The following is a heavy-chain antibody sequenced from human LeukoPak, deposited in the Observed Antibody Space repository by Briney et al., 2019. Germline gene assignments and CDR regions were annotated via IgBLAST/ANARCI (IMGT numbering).Heavy chain of an antibody. CDR1: GGSFSGYY. Sequence: PSETLSLTCAVYGGSFSGYYWSWIRQPPGKGLEWIGEINHSGSTNYNPSLKSRVTISVDTSKNQFSLKLSSVTAADTAVYYCARWSSSWYEFIGALDYWGQGTLVTVSS. J-gene: IGHJ4*02. CDR2: INHSGST. CDR3: ARWSSSWYEFIGALDY. D-gene: IGHD6-13*01. V-gene: IGHV4-34*01.